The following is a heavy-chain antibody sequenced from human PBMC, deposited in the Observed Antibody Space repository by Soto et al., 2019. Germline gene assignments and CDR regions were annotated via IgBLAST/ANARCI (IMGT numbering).Heavy chain of an antibody. CDR1: GYSISSSNW. J-gene: IGHJ4*02. CDR2: IHSSGTS. V-gene: IGHV4-28*01. CDR3: ARREIQGPIDY. D-gene: IGHD1-26*01. Sequence: QVQLQESGPGLVKPSDTLSLTCAVSGYSISSSNWWGWIRQPPGKGLEWIGYIHSSGTSCYNPSLKSRVTMSGDTSKNQFSLKLTSVTAVDTAVYYCARREIQGPIDYWGQGTLVTVSS.